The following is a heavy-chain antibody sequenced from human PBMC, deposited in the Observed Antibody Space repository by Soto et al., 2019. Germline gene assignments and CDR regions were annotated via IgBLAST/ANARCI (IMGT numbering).Heavy chain of an antibody. CDR1: GGIFKNYG. CDR3: ARDHYYDIIAYTTYHFAY. J-gene: IGHJ4*02. CDR2: IVPIFGTA. V-gene: IGHV1-69*01. D-gene: IGHD3-22*01. Sequence: QVQLVQSGAEVKKPGSSVKVSCKASGGIFKNYGLSWVRQAPGQGLEWMGGIVPIFGTANYALKFHGRVTFTADESTITAYLQLISLGAEDTAVYFCARDHYYDIIAYTTYHFAYGGQGTPVTVSS.